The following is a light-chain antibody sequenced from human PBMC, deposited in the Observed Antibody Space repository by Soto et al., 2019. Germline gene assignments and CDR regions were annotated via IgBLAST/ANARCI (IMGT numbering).Light chain of an antibody. CDR2: EVS. CDR1: QSLVHADGKTY. V-gene: IGKV2D-29*01. J-gene: IGKJ4*01. CDR3: MQSKDLPLT. Sequence: DIVMTQTPLSLSVTPGQPASISCKSSQSLVHADGKTYLSWYLQKPGQPPQLLIDEVSNRFSGVPDRLTGSGSGTDFTLKISRVEAEDVGNYYCMQSKDLPLTFGGGTKVEI.